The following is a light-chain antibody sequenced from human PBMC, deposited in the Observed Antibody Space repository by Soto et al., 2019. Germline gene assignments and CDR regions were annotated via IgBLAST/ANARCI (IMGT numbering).Light chain of an antibody. CDR2: AAS. J-gene: IGKJ1*01. Sequence: EIVLTQSPGTLSLSPGERATLSCRASQSVNSNYLAWYQQKPGQAPRLLIYAASTRATGIPDRFSGSGSGSDFTLTISGLEPEDFAVYYCQQYNNSPWTFGQGTKVEIK. CDR1: QSVNSNY. CDR3: QQYNNSPWT. V-gene: IGKV3-20*01.